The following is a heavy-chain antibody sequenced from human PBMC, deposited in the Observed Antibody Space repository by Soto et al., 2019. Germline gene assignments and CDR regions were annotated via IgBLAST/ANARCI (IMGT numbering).Heavy chain of an antibody. CDR1: GGSISSEGYY. CDR2: IYYSGTT. D-gene: IGHD5-18*01. CDR3: ARGRGYSYGPYYFDY. V-gene: IGHV4-31*03. J-gene: IGHJ4*02. Sequence: LSLTCTVSGGSISSEGYYWSWFRQLPGKVLEWIGDIYYSGTTYHNPSLRSRLTISGDASKNQFSLKLSSVTAADTALYYCARGRGYSYGPYYFDYWGQGTLVTVSS.